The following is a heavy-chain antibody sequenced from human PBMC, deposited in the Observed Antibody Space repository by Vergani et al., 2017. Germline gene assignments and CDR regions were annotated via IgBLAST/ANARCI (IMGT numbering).Heavy chain of an antibody. V-gene: IGHV3-66*02. CDR2: IYSGDET. CDR1: GSTVSGNY. D-gene: IGHD3-10*01. Sequence: ELHLVSSRGGLFQPGGSLRLSCAASGSTVSGNYMTWVRQAPGKGLEWVSHIYSGDETYYADSVKGRVTISRDTSKNTHHLQINNLRVEDTAVYYCARVNHYGSGTYVDPWGQGTLVTVSS. CDR3: ARVNHYGSGTYVDP. J-gene: IGHJ5*02.